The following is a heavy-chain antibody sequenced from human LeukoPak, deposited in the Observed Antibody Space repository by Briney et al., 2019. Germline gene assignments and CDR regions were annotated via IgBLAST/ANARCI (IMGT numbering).Heavy chain of an antibody. D-gene: IGHD1-26*01. V-gene: IGHV3-7*01. J-gene: IGHJ4*02. Sequence: GGSLRLSCAASGFTFSTYWMSWVRQVPGKGLEWVANIKQDGSEKYYVDSVKGRFTISRDNAKNSLYLQMNSLRTEDTAVYYCARDKVVGATNFDYWGQGTLVSVSS. CDR2: IKQDGSEK. CDR3: ARDKVVGATNFDY. CDR1: GFTFSTYW.